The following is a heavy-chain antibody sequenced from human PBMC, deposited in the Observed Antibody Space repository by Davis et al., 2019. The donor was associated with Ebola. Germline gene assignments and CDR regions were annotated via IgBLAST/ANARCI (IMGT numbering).Heavy chain of an antibody. CDR3: ARDHSSSSTPYYMDV. D-gene: IGHD6-6*01. J-gene: IGHJ6*03. CDR2: ISSSSSYI. CDR1: GFTFSSYS. Sequence: PGGSLRLSCAASGFTFSSYSMNWVRQAPGKGLEWVSSISSSSSYIYYADSVKGRFTISRDNAKNSLYLQMNSLRAEDTAVYYCARDHSSSSTPYYMDVWGKGTTVTVSS. V-gene: IGHV3-21*01.